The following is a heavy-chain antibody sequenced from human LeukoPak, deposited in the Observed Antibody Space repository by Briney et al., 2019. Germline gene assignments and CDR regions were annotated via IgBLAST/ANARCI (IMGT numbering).Heavy chain of an antibody. CDR3: ARDCSTTTCYKAFDY. D-gene: IGHD2-2*02. CDR2: ISASGAST. V-gene: IGHV3-23*01. Sequence: GGSLRLPCAASGFTFNSSAMSWVRQAPGKGLEWVSAISASGASTFYADFVKGRFTISRDNSKNTLYLQMNSLRAEDTAVYYCARDCSTTTCYKAFDYWGQGTLVTVSS. CDR1: GFTFNSSA. J-gene: IGHJ4*02.